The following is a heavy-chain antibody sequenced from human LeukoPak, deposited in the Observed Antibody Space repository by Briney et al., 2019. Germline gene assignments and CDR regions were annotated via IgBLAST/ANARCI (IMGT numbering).Heavy chain of an antibody. V-gene: IGHV4-30-2*01. CDR1: GGSISSGGYS. CDR2: IYHSGST. Sequence: PSQTLSLTCAVSGGSISSGGYSWSWIRQPPGKGLEWIGYIYHSGSTYYNPSLKSRVTISVDRSKNQFSLKLSSVTAADTAVYYCARKIRFGWYFDLWGRGTLVTVSS. CDR3: ARKIRFGWYFDL. J-gene: IGHJ2*01. D-gene: IGHD3-10*01.